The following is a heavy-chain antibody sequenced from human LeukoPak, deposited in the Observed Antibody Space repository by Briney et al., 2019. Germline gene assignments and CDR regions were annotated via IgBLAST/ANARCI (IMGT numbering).Heavy chain of an antibody. V-gene: IGHV3-9*03. D-gene: IGHD5-18*01. CDR3: AKGGYSYGYIDY. J-gene: IGHJ4*02. CDR2: ISWNSGSI. CDR1: GFTFDDYA. Sequence: QPGESLRLSCAASGFTFDDYAMHWVRHAPGKGLEWVSGISWNSGSIGYADSVKGRFTISRDNAKNSLYLQMNSLRAEDMALYYCAKGGYSYGYIDYWGQGTLVTVSS.